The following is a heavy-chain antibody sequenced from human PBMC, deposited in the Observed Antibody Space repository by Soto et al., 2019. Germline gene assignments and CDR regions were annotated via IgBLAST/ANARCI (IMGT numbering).Heavy chain of an antibody. D-gene: IGHD4-17*01. CDR2: INPSDGST. J-gene: IGHJ4*02. CDR3: ARLPGLPYCDY. V-gene: IGHV1-46*01. Sequence: GASVKVSCKASGYTFTSYYMHWVRQAPVQGLEWMGIINPSDGSTNYAQKFQGRVTMTRDTSTSTVYMELSSLRSEDTAVYYCARLPGLPYCDYWGQGTLVTVSS. CDR1: GYTFTSYY.